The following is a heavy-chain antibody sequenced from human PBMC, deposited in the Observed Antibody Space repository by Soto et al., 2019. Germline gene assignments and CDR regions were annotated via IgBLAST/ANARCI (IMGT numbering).Heavy chain of an antibody. J-gene: IGHJ3*02. CDR3: AKILLPRPLIAKDAFDI. V-gene: IGHV3-23*01. CDR2: IRGRGETT. Sequence: EVQLLESGGGLVQPGGSLRLSCAASRFSFSAYAMTWVRQAPGKGLEWVAGIRGRGETTYYAVAVEGRFRISRDNAQNTLYVQMSSLRAEYTAVYYCAKILLPRPLIAKDAFDIWGQGTVVTVSS. D-gene: IGHD3-22*01. CDR1: RFSFSAYA.